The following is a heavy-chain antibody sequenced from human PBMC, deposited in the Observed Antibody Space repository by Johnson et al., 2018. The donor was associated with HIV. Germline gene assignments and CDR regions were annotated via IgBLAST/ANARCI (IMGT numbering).Heavy chain of an antibody. CDR3: TTDWVDYYDSSGYFYDACDI. V-gene: IGHV3-9*01. D-gene: IGHD3-22*01. J-gene: IGHJ3*02. CDR1: GFTFDDYA. CDR2: ISWNSGSI. Sequence: EVQLVESGGGLVQPGRSLRLSCAASGFTFDDYAMHWVRQAPGKGLEWVSGISWNSGSIGYADSVKGRFTISRDNAKNSLYLQMNSLRTEDTAFYYCTTDWVDYYDSSGYFYDACDIWGLGTLVTVSS.